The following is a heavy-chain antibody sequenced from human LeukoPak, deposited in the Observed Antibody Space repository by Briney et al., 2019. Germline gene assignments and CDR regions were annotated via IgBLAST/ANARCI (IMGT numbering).Heavy chain of an antibody. J-gene: IGHJ4*02. CDR3: TSNYSSSY. D-gene: IGHD6-13*01. Sequence: PAGSLTLSCAASGLTFSSYWWHWVRQAPGKGLVWVARINSDGTGTTYADSVKGRFTISRDNAKNTLYLQMNSLRAEDTAVYYCTSNYSSSYWGQGTLVTVSS. CDR2: INSDGTGT. CDR1: GLTFSSYW. V-gene: IGHV3-74*01.